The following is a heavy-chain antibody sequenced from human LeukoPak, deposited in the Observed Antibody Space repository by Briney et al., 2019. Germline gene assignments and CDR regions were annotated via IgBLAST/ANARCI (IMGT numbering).Heavy chain of an antibody. J-gene: IGHJ4*02. CDR1: GFSLSTARMG. CDR2: IFSNDEK. CDR3: ARTHSDCSSTSCSSFDY. Sequence: SGXTLVNPTETLTLTCTVSGFSLSTARMGVSWIRQPPGRALEWLAHIFSNDEKSYSTSLKSRLTISKDTSKSQVVLTMTNMDPVDTATYYCARTHSDCSSTSCSSFDYWGQGTLVTVSS. V-gene: IGHV2-26*01. D-gene: IGHD2-2*01.